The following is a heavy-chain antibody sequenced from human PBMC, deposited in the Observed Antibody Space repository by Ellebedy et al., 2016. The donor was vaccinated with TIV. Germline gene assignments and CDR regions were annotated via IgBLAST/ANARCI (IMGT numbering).Heavy chain of an antibody. Sequence: PGGSLRLSCAASGFXXISXXFPWVXXAPGXXXEYVSAISSNGGSTYYADSVKGRFTISRDNSKNTLYLQMSSLRAEDTAVYYCVKETAIXGAARTGWFDPWGQGTLVTVSS. CDR1: GFXXISXX. CDR3: VKETAIXGAARTGWFDP. D-gene: IGHD6-19*01. J-gene: IGHJ5*02. CDR2: ISSNGGST. V-gene: IGHV3-64D*06.